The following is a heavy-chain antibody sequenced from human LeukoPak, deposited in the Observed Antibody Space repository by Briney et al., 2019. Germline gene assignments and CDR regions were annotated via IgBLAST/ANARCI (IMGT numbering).Heavy chain of an antibody. CDR3: ARDGHSSGSFDY. CDR1: GYTFTSYD. V-gene: IGHV1-8*01. CDR2: MNPNSGNT. Sequence: ASVKVSCKASGYTFTSYDINWVRQATGQGLEWMGWMNPNSGNTGYAQKFQGRVTMTRNTSISTAYMELSSLRSEDTAVYYCARDGHSSGSFDYWGQGTLVTVSS. D-gene: IGHD3-10*01. J-gene: IGHJ4*02.